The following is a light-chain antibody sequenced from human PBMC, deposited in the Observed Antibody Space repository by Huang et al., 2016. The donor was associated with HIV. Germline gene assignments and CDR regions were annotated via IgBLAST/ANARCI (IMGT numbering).Light chain of an antibody. CDR1: QSLVYSDGNTY. CDR2: KVS. CDR3: MQASRGAGT. Sequence: DVVLTQSPLSLPVTLGQPAFMSCRSNQSLVYSDGNTYLNWFQQRPGQSPRRLIYKVSNRDSGVPDRFSGIGSGTDFILRIREVEAEDVGDYYCMQASRGAGTFGQGTKVDIK. J-gene: IGKJ1*01. V-gene: IGKV2-30*01.